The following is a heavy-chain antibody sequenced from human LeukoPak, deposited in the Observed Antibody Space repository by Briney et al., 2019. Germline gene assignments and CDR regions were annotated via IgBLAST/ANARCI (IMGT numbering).Heavy chain of an antibody. Sequence: SETLSLTCSVSGGSISSYYWSWIRQSPGKGLEWIGYIYYSGSTNYNPSLKSRVTISVDTSKNQFSLKLSSVTAADTAVYYCAGYGSGSYWEYNWFDPWGQGTLVTVSS. D-gene: IGHD3-10*01. J-gene: IGHJ5*02. CDR3: AGYGSGSYWEYNWFDP. V-gene: IGHV4-59*01. CDR2: IYYSGST. CDR1: GGSISSYY.